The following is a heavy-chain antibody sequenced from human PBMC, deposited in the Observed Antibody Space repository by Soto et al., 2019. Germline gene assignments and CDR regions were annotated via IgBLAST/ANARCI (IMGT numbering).Heavy chain of an antibody. V-gene: IGHV1-18*01. Sequence: ASVNVSFKASGYTFTSYGISWVRQAPGQGLELMGWISAYNGNTNYAQKLQGRVTMTTAXXXXXAXMXLXXXXSDXTAVYYCARDDSSSPWWFDPWGQGTLVTVSS. CDR1: GYTFTSYG. J-gene: IGHJ5*02. CDR3: ARDDSSSPWWFDP. D-gene: IGHD6-6*01. CDR2: ISAYNGNT.